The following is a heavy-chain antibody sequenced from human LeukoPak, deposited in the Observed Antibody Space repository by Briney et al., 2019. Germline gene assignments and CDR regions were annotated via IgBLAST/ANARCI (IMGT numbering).Heavy chain of an antibody. CDR1: GFTFSSYW. CDR2: IKQDGSDK. J-gene: IGHJ4*02. CDR3: ARERVCRSNSCYSTFDS. V-gene: IGHV3-7*04. Sequence: HPGGSLRLSCAASGFTFSSYWMTWVRQAPGKGLEWVANIKQDGSDKHYVGSVKGRFTISRDNAKNSLFLQMDSLRDEDTAVYYCARERVCRSNSCYSTFDSWGQGTLVTVSS. D-gene: IGHD2-2*02.